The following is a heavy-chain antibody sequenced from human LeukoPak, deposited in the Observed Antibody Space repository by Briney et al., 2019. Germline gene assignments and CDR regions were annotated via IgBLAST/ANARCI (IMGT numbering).Heavy chain of an antibody. Sequence: ASVKVSCKASGGTFSSYAINWVRQAPGQGLEWMGRIIPILGIANYAHKFQGRVTITADKSTSTAYMELSSLRSEDTAVYYCAREPWGASSLSSSSWLWGQGTLVTVSS. CDR1: GGTFSSYA. CDR2: IIPILGIA. V-gene: IGHV1-69*04. CDR3: AREPWGASSLSSSSWL. J-gene: IGHJ4*02. D-gene: IGHD6-13*01.